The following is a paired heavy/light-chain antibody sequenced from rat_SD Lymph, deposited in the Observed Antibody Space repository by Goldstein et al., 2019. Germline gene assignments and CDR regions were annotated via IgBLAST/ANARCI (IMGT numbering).Light chain of an antibody. Sequence: DVQMTQSPSYLAASPGESVSISCKASKSINTYLAWYQEKPGKTNKLLIYSGSTLQSGTPSRFSGSGSGTDFTLTIRSLEPEDFAVYYCQQHNEYPLTFGSGTKLEIK. CDR2: SGS. V-gene: IGKV16S1*01. J-gene: IGKJ5*01. CDR3: QQHNEYPLT. CDR1: KSINTY.
Heavy chain of an antibody. Sequence: EVQLVESGGGLVQPGRSLKLSCAASGFTFSDYNMAWVRQAPKKGLEWVATISYDGSSTYYRDSVKGRFTISRDNAKSTLYLQMDSLRSEDTATYYCATDATGVMDAWGQGASVTVSS. CDR3: ATDATGVMDA. J-gene: IGHJ4*01. V-gene: IGHV5-7*01. CDR1: GFTFSDYN. D-gene: IGHD1-12*01. CDR2: ISYDGSST.